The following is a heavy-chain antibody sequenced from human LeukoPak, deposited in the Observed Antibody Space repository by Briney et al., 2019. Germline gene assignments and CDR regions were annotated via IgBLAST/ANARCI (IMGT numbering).Heavy chain of an antibody. CDR3: ARDWYHAIDY. CDR1: GFTFSSTW. Sequence: GGSLTLSCAASGFTFSSTWMHWVRQPPGKGLVWVARITSDGSSTKYAESVKGRFTISRDNAKNTLYLQMNSLRAEDTAVYYCARDWYHAIDYWGQGTLVTVSS. J-gene: IGHJ4*02. V-gene: IGHV3-74*01. D-gene: IGHD2-2*01. CDR2: ITSDGSST.